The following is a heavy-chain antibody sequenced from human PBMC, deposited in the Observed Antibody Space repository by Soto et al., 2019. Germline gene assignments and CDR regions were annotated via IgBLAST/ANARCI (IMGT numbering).Heavy chain of an antibody. J-gene: IGHJ3*02. CDR1: GYTFTSYL. CDR3: ARGQYSGDDFRQALDI. V-gene: IGHV1-3*01. D-gene: IGHD5-12*01. Sequence: QVLLVQSGAELKKPAASVKISCKASGYTFTSYLVHWLRQAPGQRLEWMGWIHAANGYTKYSQTFHGRFTITRDTSARTVYMDLSNLRSEDTAVYYCARGQYSGDDFRQALDIWGQGTVVSVSS. CDR2: IHAANGYT.